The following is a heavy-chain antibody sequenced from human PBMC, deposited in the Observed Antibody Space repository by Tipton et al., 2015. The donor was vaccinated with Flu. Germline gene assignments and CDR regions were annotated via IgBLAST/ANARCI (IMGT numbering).Heavy chain of an antibody. J-gene: IGHJ3*02. CDR2: ISAYNGNT. CDR3: ARDDRAGLSRAVDAFDI. Sequence: QSGAEVKKPGASVKVSCKASGYTFTSYGISWVRRAPGQGLEWMGWISAYNGNTNYAQKLQGRVTMTTDTSTSTAYMELRSLRSDDTAVYYCARDDRAGLSRAVDAFDIWGQGTLVTVSS. CDR1: GYTFTSYG. D-gene: IGHD6-19*01. V-gene: IGHV1-18*01.